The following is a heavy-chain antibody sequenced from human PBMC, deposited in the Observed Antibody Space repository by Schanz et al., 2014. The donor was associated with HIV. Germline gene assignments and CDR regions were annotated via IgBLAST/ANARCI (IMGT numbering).Heavy chain of an antibody. CDR3: ARDIGGLVVTPIDAFDI. Sequence: QVQLVQSGTEVKKPGASMNVSCKASGYTFAKYFLIHWVRQAPGQGLEWMGWINSDNDTNYAQEFQGRVTMTRDTSIGTAYMELRSLRADDTAVYYCARDIGGLVVTPIDAFDIWGQGTLVTVSS. CDR1: GYTFAKYF. J-gene: IGHJ3*02. D-gene: IGHD2-21*02. V-gene: IGHV1-2*02. CDR2: INSDNDT.